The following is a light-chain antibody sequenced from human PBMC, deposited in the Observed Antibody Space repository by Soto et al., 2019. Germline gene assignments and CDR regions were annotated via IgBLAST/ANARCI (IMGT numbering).Light chain of an antibody. J-gene: IGLJ1*01. Sequence: VVTQPPSASGTPGQRVTISCSGSSSNIEGNTVNWYQQFPGTAPRLLIYRNNQRPSGVPDRFSGSKSGTSASLAISGLQSGDEADYYCAAWDDRLHDYVFATGTKVTVL. CDR2: RNN. CDR1: SSNIEGNT. CDR3: AAWDDRLHDYV. V-gene: IGLV1-44*01.